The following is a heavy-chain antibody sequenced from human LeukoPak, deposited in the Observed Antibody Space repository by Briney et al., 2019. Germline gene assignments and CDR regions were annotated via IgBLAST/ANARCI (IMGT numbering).Heavy chain of an antibody. CDR1: GGSINDAS. D-gene: IGHD3-10*01. CDR3: ARVGTYYRSLDS. Sequence: PSETLSLTCTVSGGSINDASWYWIRQSPGQGLEWIGYIYHSGGTNYNPSLKSRVSISLDTSKNQFSLKLSSVTAADTAVYYCARVGTYYRSLDSWGQGTLVTVSS. J-gene: IGHJ4*02. V-gene: IGHV4-59*01. CDR2: IYHSGGT.